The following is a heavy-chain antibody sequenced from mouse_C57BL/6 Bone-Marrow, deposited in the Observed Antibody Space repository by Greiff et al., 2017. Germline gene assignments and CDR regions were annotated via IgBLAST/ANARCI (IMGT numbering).Heavy chain of an antibody. CDR1: GYTFTSYW. CDR2: IDPSDSYT. J-gene: IGHJ4*01. D-gene: IGHD1-1*01. CDR3: AREYYGSYYYAMDY. V-gene: IGHV1-50*01. Sequence: QVQLQQPGAELVKPGASVKLSCKASGYTFTSYWMQWVKQRPGQGLEWIGEIDPSDSYTNYNQKFKGKATLTVDTSSRTAYMQLSSLTSEDSAVYYCAREYYGSYYYAMDYWGQGTSVTVSS.